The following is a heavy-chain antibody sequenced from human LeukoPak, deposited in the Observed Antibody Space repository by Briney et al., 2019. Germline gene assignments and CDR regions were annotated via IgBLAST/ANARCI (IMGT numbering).Heavy chain of an antibody. CDR2: IKSKTDGGTT. D-gene: IGHD3-22*01. CDR3: TTVRADYDSSGYEEYFQH. CDR1: GFTFGNAW. Sequence: GGSLRLSCAASGFTFGNAWMSWVRQAPGKGLEWVGRIKSKTDGGTTDYAAPVKGRFTISRDDSKNTLYLQMNSLKTEDTAVYYCTTVRADYDSSGYEEYFQHWGQGTLVTVSS. J-gene: IGHJ1*01. V-gene: IGHV3-15*01.